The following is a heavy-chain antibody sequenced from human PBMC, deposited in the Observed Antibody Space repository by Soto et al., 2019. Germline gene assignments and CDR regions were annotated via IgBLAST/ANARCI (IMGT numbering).Heavy chain of an antibody. D-gene: IGHD6-19*01. CDR1: GFTFSSYG. CDR3: AGGNEMYSSGWYYYYGMDV. Sequence: PGGSLRLSCAASGFTFSSYGMHWVRQAPGKGLEWVAVIWYDGSNKYYADSVKGRFTISRDNSKNTLYLQMNSLRAEDTAVYYCAGGNEMYSSGWYYYYGMDVWGQGTTVTVSS. V-gene: IGHV3-33*01. J-gene: IGHJ6*02. CDR2: IWYDGSNK.